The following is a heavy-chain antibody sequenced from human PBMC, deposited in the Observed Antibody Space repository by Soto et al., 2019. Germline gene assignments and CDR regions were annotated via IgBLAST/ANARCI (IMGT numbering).Heavy chain of an antibody. D-gene: IGHD6-13*01. CDR3: AKYRRTAAEGYTLDY. Sequence: SETLSLTCTVSGDSIDNDYWSWIRQPPGKRLEWIGYVYYTGSTTYNPSLESRVAMSVDTSKNQFSLKLSSVSATDTAVHYCAKYRRTAAEGYTLDYWGRGTLVTVPQ. V-gene: IGHV4-59*01. J-gene: IGHJ4*02. CDR2: VYYTGST. CDR1: GDSIDNDY.